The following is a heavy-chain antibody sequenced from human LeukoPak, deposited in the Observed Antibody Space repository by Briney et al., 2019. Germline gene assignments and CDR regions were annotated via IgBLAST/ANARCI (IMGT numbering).Heavy chain of an antibody. CDR3: ARNGPTAAGAFDS. V-gene: IGHV4-4*07. CDR2: IYTSGST. CDR1: GGSISSYY. J-gene: IGHJ3*02. Sequence: SETLSLTCTVSGGSISSYYWSWIRQPAGKGLEWIGRIYTSGSTNYNPSLKSRVTISVDKSKNQFSLKLTSVTAADTAVYYCARNGPTAAGAFDSWGQGTLVTVSS. D-gene: IGHD6-13*01.